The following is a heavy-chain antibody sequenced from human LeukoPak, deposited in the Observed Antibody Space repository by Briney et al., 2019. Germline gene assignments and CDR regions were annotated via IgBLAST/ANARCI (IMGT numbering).Heavy chain of an antibody. V-gene: IGHV4-59*01. D-gene: IGHD1-20*01. Sequence: SETLSLTCTVSGGSISSYYWSWIRQPPGKGLEWIGYIYYSGSTNYNPSLKSRVTISVDTSKNQFSLKLSSVTAADTAVYYCAREGLQSNWNEPRWFDPWGQGTLVTVSS. CDR3: AREGLQSNWNEPRWFDP. CDR2: IYYSGST. J-gene: IGHJ5*02. CDR1: GGSISSYY.